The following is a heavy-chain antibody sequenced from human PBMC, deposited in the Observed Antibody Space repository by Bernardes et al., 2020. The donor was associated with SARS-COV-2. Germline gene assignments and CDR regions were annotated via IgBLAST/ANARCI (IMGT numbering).Heavy chain of an antibody. CDR1: GGSFNRYY. V-gene: IGHV4-34*01. J-gene: IGHJ6*04. CDR2: ISHSGIT. Sequence: SETLSLTCAVSGGSFNRYYWSWIRQPPGKGLEWIGEISHSGITNFNPSPQSRVTILVVASRSQFSLKLVSVTAADTAVYYCARLQSIPGLFYVSWQYQGLDVAGKGTTVTVS. D-gene: IGHD2-2*01. CDR3: ARLQSIPGLFYVSWQYQGLDV.